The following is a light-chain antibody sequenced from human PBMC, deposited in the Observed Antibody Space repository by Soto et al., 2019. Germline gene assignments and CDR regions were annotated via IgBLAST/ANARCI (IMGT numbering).Light chain of an antibody. J-gene: IGLJ3*02. Sequence: QSVLTQPPSVSAAPGEKVTISCSGSSSNIGRNYVSWYQQLPGSTPKLLIYENDRRPSGIPDRFSGSKSGTAATLGITGLQTGDEADCYCGAWDRGLKAGVFGGGTKLTVL. V-gene: IGLV1-51*02. CDR1: SSNIGRNY. CDR2: END. CDR3: GAWDRGLKAGV.